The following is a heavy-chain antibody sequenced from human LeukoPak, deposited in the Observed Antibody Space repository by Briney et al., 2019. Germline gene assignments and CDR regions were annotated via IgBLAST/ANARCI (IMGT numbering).Heavy chain of an antibody. CDR2: ISSSSSYI. CDR3: ARTITMIVVVSDAFDI. D-gene: IGHD3-22*01. V-gene: IGHV3-21*01. J-gene: IGHJ3*02. CDR1: GFTFSSYA. Sequence: GGSLRLSCAASGFTFSSYAMSWVRQAPGKGLEWVSSISSSSSYIYYADSVKGRFTISRDNAKNSLYLQMNSLRAEDTAVYYCARTITMIVVVSDAFDIWGQGTMVTVSS.